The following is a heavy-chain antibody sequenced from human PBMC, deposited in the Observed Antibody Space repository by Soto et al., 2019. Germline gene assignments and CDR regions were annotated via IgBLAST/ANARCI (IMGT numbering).Heavy chain of an antibody. J-gene: IGHJ2*01. Sequence: QLQLQESGPGLVKPSETLSLTCTVSDGSISSYYWSWIRQPPGKGLEWIGYVYSNGDTGFNPSLKRRVTISVDTSRNRFSLRLNSVTAADTAVYYCAGRITGDPRFDLWGRGTLVTVSS. CDR1: DGSISSYY. CDR2: VYSNGDT. D-gene: IGHD1-20*01. V-gene: IGHV4-59*12. CDR3: AGRITGDPRFDL.